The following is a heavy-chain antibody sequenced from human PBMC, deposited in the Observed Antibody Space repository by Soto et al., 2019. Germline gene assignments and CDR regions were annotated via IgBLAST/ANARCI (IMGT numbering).Heavy chain of an antibody. V-gene: IGHV1-69*12. D-gene: IGHD4-17*01. CDR3: ARDVTTPVAPYYYYGMDV. J-gene: IGHJ6*02. Sequence: QVQLVQSGAEVKKPGSSVKVSCKASGGTFSSYAISWVRQAPGQGLEWMGGIIPIFGTANYAQKFQGRVTITADESTSTAYMELSRLRSEDTAVYYCARDVTTPVAPYYYYGMDVWGQGTTVTVSS. CDR1: GGTFSSYA. CDR2: IIPIFGTA.